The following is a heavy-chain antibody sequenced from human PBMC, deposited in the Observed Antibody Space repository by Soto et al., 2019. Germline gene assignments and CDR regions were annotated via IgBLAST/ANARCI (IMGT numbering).Heavy chain of an antibody. D-gene: IGHD2-15*01. J-gene: IGHJ4*02. CDR3: ARLEAYCSGGTCYLSYVDY. CDR1: GYTFTSYA. CDR2: INVGTGNT. Sequence: QVQLVQSGAEVKKPGASVKVSCKASGYTFTSYAMHWVRQAPGQRLEWMGWINVGTGNTKYSQKFQGRVTITRETSASTAYMELSSLRSEDTAVYYCARLEAYCSGGTCYLSYVDYWGQGTLVTVSS. V-gene: IGHV1-3*01.